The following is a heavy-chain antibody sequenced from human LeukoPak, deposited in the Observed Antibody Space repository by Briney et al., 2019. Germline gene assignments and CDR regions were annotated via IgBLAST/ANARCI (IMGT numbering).Heavy chain of an antibody. V-gene: IGHV3-30-3*01. J-gene: IGHJ4*02. Sequence: GGSLRLSCAPSGVIFNNFAFHWVRQAPGKGLEWVAAVSYDGGNKYYADSVRGRLTISRDNSKKTLYLQMNSLRVEDTAVYYCARAGRADGDYHYFDYWGQGTLVTVSS. CDR2: VSYDGGNK. CDR1: GVIFNNFA. CDR3: ARAGRADGDYHYFDY. D-gene: IGHD4-17*01.